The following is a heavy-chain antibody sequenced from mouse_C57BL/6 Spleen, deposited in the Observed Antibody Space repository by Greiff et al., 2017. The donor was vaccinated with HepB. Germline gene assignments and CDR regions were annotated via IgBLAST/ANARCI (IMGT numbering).Heavy chain of an antibody. D-gene: IGHD2-2*01. V-gene: IGHV1-82*01. Sequence: VMLVESGPELVKPGASVKISCKASGYAFSSSWMNWVKQRPGKGLEWIGRIYPGDGDTNYNGKFKGKATLTADKSSSTAYMQLSSLTSEDSAVYFCARSIYYGYDGDAMDYWGQGTSVTVSS. J-gene: IGHJ4*01. CDR1: GYAFSSSW. CDR2: IYPGDGDT. CDR3: ARSIYYGYDGDAMDY.